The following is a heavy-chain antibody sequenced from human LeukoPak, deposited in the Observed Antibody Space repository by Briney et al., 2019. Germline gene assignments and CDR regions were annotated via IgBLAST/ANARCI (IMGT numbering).Heavy chain of an antibody. J-gene: IGHJ5*02. V-gene: IGHV3-21*01. CDR1: GFTFSTYS. D-gene: IGHD5-18*01. Sequence: PGGSLRLSCAASGFTFSTYSMNWVRQAPGKGLEWVSSISGSSSYIYYADSVRGRFTISRDNAKNSLYLQMNGLRAEDTAVYYCARGQSYGWFDPWGQGTLVTVSS. CDR3: ARGQSYGWFDP. CDR2: ISGSSSYI.